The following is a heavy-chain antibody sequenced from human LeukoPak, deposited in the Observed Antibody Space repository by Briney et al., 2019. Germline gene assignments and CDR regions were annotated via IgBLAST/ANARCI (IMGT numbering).Heavy chain of an antibody. CDR1: GYSFTSYW. D-gene: IGHD4-11*01. Sequence: GESLKISCKGSGYSFTSYWIGWVRQMPGKGLEWMGIIYPGDSDTRYSPSFQGQVTISADKSISTAYLQWSSLKASDTAMYYCASQSTVTKTPIGYWGQGNLVTVSS. J-gene: IGHJ4*02. V-gene: IGHV5-51*01. CDR2: IYPGDSDT. CDR3: ASQSTVTKTPIGY.